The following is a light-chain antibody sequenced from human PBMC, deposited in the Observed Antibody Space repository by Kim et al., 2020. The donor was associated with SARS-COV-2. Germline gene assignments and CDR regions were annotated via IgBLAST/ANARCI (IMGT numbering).Light chain of an antibody. CDR3: QQSYSTPS. J-gene: IGKJ2*03. CDR1: QSINIY. CDR2: AAT. Sequence: LSASVGDRVTITCQASQSINIYLNWYQKKPGNAPKLLICAATSLQSGVPSSLSGSGSGTYFTLTVGSLHPEDFTTYVCQQSYSTPSFGPGTNLEIK. V-gene: IGKV1-39*01.